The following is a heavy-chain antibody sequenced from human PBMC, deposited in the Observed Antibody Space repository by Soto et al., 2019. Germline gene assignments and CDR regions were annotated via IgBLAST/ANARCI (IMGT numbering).Heavy chain of an antibody. D-gene: IGHD5-18*01. Sequence: EVQLVESGGALVQPGRSLRLSCAASGFTFGDYAMHWVRQAPGKGPEWVSGISWDSTSIGYADSVKGRFTISRDNAKKSLYLQMNSLRAEDTAVYFCAKDFTTMVRLCDYWGQGTLVTVSS. V-gene: IGHV3-9*01. J-gene: IGHJ4*02. CDR1: GFTFGDYA. CDR3: AKDFTTMVRLCDY. CDR2: ISWDSTSI.